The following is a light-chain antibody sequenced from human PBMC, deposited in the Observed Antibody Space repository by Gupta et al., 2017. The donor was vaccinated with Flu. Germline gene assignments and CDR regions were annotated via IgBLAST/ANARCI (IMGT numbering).Light chain of an antibody. V-gene: IGLV2-11*01. CDR3: CSYAGSYTYV. CDR1: SSDVGDYNY. CDR2: DVS. J-gene: IGLJ1*01. Sequence: SVTLSCTGTSSDVGDYNYVSWYQHHPGKAPNLMIYDVSKRPSGVPDRFSGSKSGNTASLTISGLQAEDEADYYCCSYAGSYTYVFGSGTKVTV.